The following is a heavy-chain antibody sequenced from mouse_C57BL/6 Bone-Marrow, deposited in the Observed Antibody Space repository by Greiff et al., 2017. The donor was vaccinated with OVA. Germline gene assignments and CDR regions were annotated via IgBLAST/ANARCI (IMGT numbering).Heavy chain of an antibody. D-gene: IGHD4-1*01. CDR1: GFTFSSYG. CDR2: ISSGGSYT. J-gene: IGHJ3*01. V-gene: IGHV5-6*01. CDR3: ARPLTAWFAY. Sequence: EVKLMESGGDLVKPGGSLKLSCAASGFTFSSYGMSWVRQTPDKRLEWVATISSGGSYTYYPDSVKGRFTISRDNAKNTLYLQMSSLKSEDTAMYYCARPLTAWFAYWGQGTLVTVSA.